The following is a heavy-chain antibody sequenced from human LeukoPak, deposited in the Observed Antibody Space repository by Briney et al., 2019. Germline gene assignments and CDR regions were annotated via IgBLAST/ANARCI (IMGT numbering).Heavy chain of an antibody. D-gene: IGHD1-26*01. CDR2: FYSGGTT. Sequence: GGSLRLSCAASGFTVNRYGMTWVRQAPGKGLEWVSVFYSGGTTYYADSLRGRFTISRDNSKNTLYLQMNSLRAEDTAVYYCARAVVGVTRSFDYWGQGTLVTVSS. J-gene: IGHJ4*02. V-gene: IGHV3-66*01. CDR1: GFTVNRYG. CDR3: ARAVVGVTRSFDY.